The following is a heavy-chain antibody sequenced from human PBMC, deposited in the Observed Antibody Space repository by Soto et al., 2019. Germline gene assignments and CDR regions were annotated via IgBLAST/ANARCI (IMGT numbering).Heavy chain of an antibody. V-gene: IGHV3-64D*06. J-gene: IGHJ4*02. CDR2: MSSNGVST. Sequence: GGSLRLSCSVFGFTLSSYAIHWVRQAPCKGLQYVSSMSSNGVSTYYADSVKGRFTISRDNSKNTLYLQMNSLRVEDTAVYYCLKDRYVDYLGQGTLVTVSS. CDR1: GFTLSSYA. CDR3: LKDRYVDY.